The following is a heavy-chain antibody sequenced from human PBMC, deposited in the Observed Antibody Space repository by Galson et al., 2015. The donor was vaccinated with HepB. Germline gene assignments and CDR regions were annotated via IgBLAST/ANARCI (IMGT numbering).Heavy chain of an antibody. V-gene: IGHV1-18*01. J-gene: IGHJ4*02. D-gene: IGHD2-21*02. Sequence: SVKVSCKASGFSLTTYNINWVRQAPGQGLEWMGWLSAYSNKTLYAQNLQDRVTMTTDTSTSRAYMELRSLRSDDTAVYYCARETYCGGDCYCSPRYYFDNWGQGTPVTGSS. CDR2: LSAYSNKT. CDR3: ARETYCGGDCYCSPRYYFDN. CDR1: GFSLTTYN.